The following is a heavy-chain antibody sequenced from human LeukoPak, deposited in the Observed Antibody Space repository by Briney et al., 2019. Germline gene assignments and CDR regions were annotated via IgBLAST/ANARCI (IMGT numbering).Heavy chain of an antibody. D-gene: IGHD2-2*01. CDR3: ARGYCSSTSCLYDY. J-gene: IGHJ4*02. Sequence: SQTLSLTCTVSGGSISSGSYYWSWIRQPAGKGLEWIGRIYTSGSTNYNPSLKSRVTISVDTSKNHFSLKLSSVTAVDTAVYYYARGYCSSTSCLYDYSGEGTQVTVSS. CDR1: GGSISSGSYY. CDR2: IYTSGST. V-gene: IGHV4-61*02.